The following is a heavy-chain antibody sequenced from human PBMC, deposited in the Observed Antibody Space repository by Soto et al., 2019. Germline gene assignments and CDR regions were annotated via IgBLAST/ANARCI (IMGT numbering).Heavy chain of an antibody. CDR2: ISGSGGST. CDR3: AKDGNPIPYLTGYYRLGWFDP. V-gene: IGHV3-23*01. Sequence: LRLSCAASGFAFSSYAMSWVRQAPGKGLEWVSAISGSGGSTYYADSVKGRFTISRDNSKDTLYLQMNSLRAEDTAVYYCAKDGNPIPYLTGYYRLGWFDPWGQGTLVTVSS. J-gene: IGHJ5*02. CDR1: GFAFSSYA. D-gene: IGHD3-9*01.